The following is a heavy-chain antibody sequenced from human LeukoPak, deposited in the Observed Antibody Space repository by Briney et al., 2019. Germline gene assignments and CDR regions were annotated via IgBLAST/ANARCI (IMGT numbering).Heavy chain of an antibody. V-gene: IGHV4-39*07. CDR2: IYYSGST. CDR3: ARLGVRRIAAAGIGGDY. Sequence: PSETLSLTCTVSGGSISSSSYYWGWIRQPPGKGLEWIGSIYYSGSTYYNPSLKSRVTISVDTSKNQFSLKLSSVTAADTAVYYCARLGVRRIAAAGIGGDYWGQGTLVTVSS. J-gene: IGHJ4*02. CDR1: GGSISSSSYY. D-gene: IGHD6-13*01.